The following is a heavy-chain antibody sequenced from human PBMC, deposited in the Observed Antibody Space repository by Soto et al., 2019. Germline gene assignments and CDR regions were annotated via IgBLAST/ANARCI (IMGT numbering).Heavy chain of an antibody. V-gene: IGHV4-59*08. D-gene: IGHD3-10*01. CDR3: ARQGFGPLHGLVDV. CDR1: GGSISSYY. CDR2: VHHSWGS. J-gene: IGHJ6*02. Sequence: QVQLQESGPGLVKPSETLSLSCTVSGGSISSYYWSWFRQSPGKRMEWIGYVHHSWGSSYNPSLPSRVAISRDTSKRQFSLKVTSVTATDTAVYYCARQGFGPLHGLVDVWGQGTTVTVSS.